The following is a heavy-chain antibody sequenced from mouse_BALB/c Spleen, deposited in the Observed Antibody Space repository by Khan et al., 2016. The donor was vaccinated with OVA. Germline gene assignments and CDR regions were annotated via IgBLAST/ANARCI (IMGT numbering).Heavy chain of an antibody. CDR1: GFNIKDYY. Sequence: EVQLQQSGAELVRPGALVKLSCKASGFNIKDYYLIWVKQRPEQGLEWIGWIDPENGNTIYDPKFQGKASITADTSSNTAYLQLSSLTFEDTAVDYCARRGYGNYWFAYWGQGTLVTVSA. CDR2: IDPENGNT. V-gene: IGHV14-1*02. J-gene: IGHJ3*01. CDR3: ARRGYGNYWFAY. D-gene: IGHD2-1*01.